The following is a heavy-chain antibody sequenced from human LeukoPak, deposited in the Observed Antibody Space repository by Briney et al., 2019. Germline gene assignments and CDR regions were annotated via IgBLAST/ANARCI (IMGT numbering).Heavy chain of an antibody. CDR3: ARARYXSSTSCPSPYYYYXXDX. V-gene: IGHV5-51*01. Sequence: GESLKISCKGSGYSFTNYWIGWVRQMPGKGLEWMGIIYPGDSDTRYSPSFQGQVTISADKSISTAYLQWSSLKASDTAMYYCARARYXSSTSCPSPYYYYXXDXXGKGXXVTV. CDR1: GYSFTNYW. CDR2: IYPGDSDT. J-gene: IGHJ6*03. D-gene: IGHD2-2*01.